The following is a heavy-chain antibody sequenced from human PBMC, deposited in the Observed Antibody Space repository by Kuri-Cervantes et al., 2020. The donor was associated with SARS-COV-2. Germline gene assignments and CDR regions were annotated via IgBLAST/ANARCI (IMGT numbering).Heavy chain of an antibody. Sequence: GESLKISCAASGFTFSSYEMNWVRQAPGKGLEWVSYISSSGSTIYYADSVKGRFTISRDNAKNSLYLQMNSLRAEDTAVYYCARDRYSSSWYFVSAFDIWGQGTVVTVSS. CDR3: ARDRYSSSWYFVSAFDI. V-gene: IGHV3-48*03. J-gene: IGHJ3*02. D-gene: IGHD6-13*01. CDR1: GFTFSSYE. CDR2: ISSSGSTI.